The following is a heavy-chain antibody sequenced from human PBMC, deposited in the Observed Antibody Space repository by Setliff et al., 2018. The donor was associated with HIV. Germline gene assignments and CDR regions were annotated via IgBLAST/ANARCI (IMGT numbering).Heavy chain of an antibody. Sequence: SLRLSCSVSGFIFSSDWMHWVRRAPGEGLEWVSTVGWWGTCTYFADSVKGRFTISADTSKNTLYLQMTRLSAGDTAVYYCARDLDPYFAMAVWGQGTTVTVSS. CDR1: GFIFSSDW. CDR2: VGWWGTCT. J-gene: IGHJ6*02. CDR3: ARDLDPYFAMAV. V-gene: IGHV3-23*01.